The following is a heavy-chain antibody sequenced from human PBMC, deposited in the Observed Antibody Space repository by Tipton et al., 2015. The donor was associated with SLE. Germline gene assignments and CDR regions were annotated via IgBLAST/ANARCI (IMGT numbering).Heavy chain of an antibody. J-gene: IGHJ5*02. CDR3: ARAGLRTEPGIPGWFDP. V-gene: IGHV4-59*11. Sequence: LRLSCTVSGDSISSHYWAWIRQSPGKGLEWIEYIYYTGNSNYNPSLKSRVSTSVDTSKNQFSLRLTSVTAADTAVYYCARAGLRTEPGIPGWFDPWGQGILVPVSS. CDR1: GDSISSHY. D-gene: IGHD1-14*01. CDR2: IYYTGNS.